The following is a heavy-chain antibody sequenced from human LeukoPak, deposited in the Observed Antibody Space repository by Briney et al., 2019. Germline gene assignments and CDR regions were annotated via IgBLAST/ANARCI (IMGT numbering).Heavy chain of an antibody. J-gene: IGHJ3*02. D-gene: IGHD2-15*01. CDR1: GFTFSDYS. Sequence: GGSLRLSCAASGFTFSDYSMDWVRQAPGKGLEWVSSISSSSSSTYYADSVKGRFTISRHNSENTLYLQMNSLRAEDTAVYYCASGYCSGGSCYSRNAFDIWGQGTMVTVSS. V-gene: IGHV3-21*04. CDR2: ISSSSSST. CDR3: ASGYCSGGSCYSRNAFDI.